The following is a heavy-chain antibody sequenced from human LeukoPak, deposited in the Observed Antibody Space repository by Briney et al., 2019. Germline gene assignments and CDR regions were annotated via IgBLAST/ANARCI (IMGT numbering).Heavy chain of an antibody. CDR1: GYTFTSYD. D-gene: IGHD3-22*01. V-gene: IGHV1-18*01. CDR3: ARPGAYYDSSGYYRY. CDR2: ISAYNGNT. Sequence: ASVKVSCKASGYTFTSYDINWVRQATGQGLEWMGWISAYNGNTNYAQKLQGRVTMTTDTSTSTAYMELRSLRSDDTAVYYCARPGAYYDSSGYYRYWGQGTLVTVSS. J-gene: IGHJ4*02.